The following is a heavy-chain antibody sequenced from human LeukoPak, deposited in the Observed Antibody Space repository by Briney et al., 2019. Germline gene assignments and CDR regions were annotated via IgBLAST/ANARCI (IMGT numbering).Heavy chain of an antibody. V-gene: IGHV3-30-3*01. D-gene: IGHD3-22*01. Sequence: GGSLRLSCAASGFTFSRCALHWVRQAPGKGLEWVAVILYDGSNKYYADSVKGRFTTSRDNSKNTLYLQMNSLRAEDTAVYYCARTRYDSSCYYHSAPFDYCGQGTLVTVSS. CDR1: GFTFSRCA. J-gene: IGHJ4*02. CDR2: ILYDGSNK. CDR3: ARTRYDSSCYYHSAPFDY.